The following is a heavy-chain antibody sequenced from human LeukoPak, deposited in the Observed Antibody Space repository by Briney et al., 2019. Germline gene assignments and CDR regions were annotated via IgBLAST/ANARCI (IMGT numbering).Heavy chain of an antibody. D-gene: IGHD2-15*01. Sequence: GESLKISCKGSGYIFTSYWIAWVRQLPGKGLEWMGIIYPGDSDTRYSPSFLGQVTISADKSINTAYLQWSSVKASDTAMYYCAIFLRGGTYYLDYWGKEPWSPSPQ. CDR3: AIFLRGGTYYLDY. V-gene: IGHV5-51*01. J-gene: IGHJ4*01. CDR1: GYIFTSYW. CDR2: IYPGDSDT.